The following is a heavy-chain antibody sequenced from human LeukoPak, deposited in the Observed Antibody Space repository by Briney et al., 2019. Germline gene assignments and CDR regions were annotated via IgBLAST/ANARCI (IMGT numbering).Heavy chain of an antibody. J-gene: IGHJ4*02. V-gene: IGHV3-30*18. CDR1: GFTFSSYG. Sequence: PGGSLRLSCAASGFTFSSYGMDWVRQAPGKGLEWVAVISYDGSNKYYADSVKGRFTISRDNSKNTLYLQMNSLRAEDTAVYYCAKEKHPGIAVAGKFDYWGQGTLVTVSS. D-gene: IGHD6-19*01. CDR2: ISYDGSNK. CDR3: AKEKHPGIAVAGKFDY.